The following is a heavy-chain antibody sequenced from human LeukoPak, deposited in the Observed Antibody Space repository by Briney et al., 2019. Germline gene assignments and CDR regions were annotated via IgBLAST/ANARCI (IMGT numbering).Heavy chain of an antibody. D-gene: IGHD3-22*01. CDR3: AKDVSYYYDSSGYDY. V-gene: IGHV3-9*01. Sequence: PGGSLRLSCAASGFTFSTYWMHWVRQAPGKGLEWVSGISWNSGSIGYADSVKGRFTISRDNAKNSLYLQMNSLRAEDTALYYCAKDVSYYYDSSGYDYWGQGTLVTVSS. CDR2: ISWNSGSI. J-gene: IGHJ4*02. CDR1: GFTFSTYW.